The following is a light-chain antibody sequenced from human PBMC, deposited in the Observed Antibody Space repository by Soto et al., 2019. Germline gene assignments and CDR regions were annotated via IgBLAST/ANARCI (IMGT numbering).Light chain of an antibody. Sequence: SYELTQPPSVSVSPGQTARITYSGDTLPVQYDFWYQQRPGQAPVLVIYKDSERPSGIPERFSGSSSGTTVTLTISGVQAEDEADYYCQSADSINTRVVFGGGTKLTVL. CDR2: KDS. V-gene: IGLV3-25*03. CDR3: QSADSINTRVV. CDR1: TLPVQY. J-gene: IGLJ2*01.